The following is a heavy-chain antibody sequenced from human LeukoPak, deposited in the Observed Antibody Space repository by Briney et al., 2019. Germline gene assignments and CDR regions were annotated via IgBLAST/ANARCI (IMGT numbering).Heavy chain of an antibody. Sequence: GGSLRLSCGASGFTFSNYWMHWVRQAPGKGLVWVSRINSDGSSTSYADSVKGRFTISRDNAKNSLYLQMNSLRDEDTAVYYCARWFSSGRGFFDYWGQGILVTVSS. CDR3: ARWFSSGRGFFDY. CDR2: INSDGSST. V-gene: IGHV3-74*01. J-gene: IGHJ4*02. CDR1: GFTFSNYW. D-gene: IGHD6-19*01.